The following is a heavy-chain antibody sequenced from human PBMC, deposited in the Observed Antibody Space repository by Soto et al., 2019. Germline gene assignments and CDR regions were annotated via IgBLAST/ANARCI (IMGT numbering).Heavy chain of an antibody. CDR2: IDPSDSYT. J-gene: IGHJ6*02. CDR1: GYSFTSYW. V-gene: IGHV5-10-1*01. Sequence: GESLKISCKGSGYSFTSYWISWVRQMPGKGLEWMGRIDPSDSYTNYSPSFQGHVTISADKSISTAYLQWSSLKASDTAMYYCARRGGIVVIPAAIGYYGMDVWGQGTTATVSS. D-gene: IGHD2-2*02. CDR3: ARRGGIVVIPAAIGYYGMDV.